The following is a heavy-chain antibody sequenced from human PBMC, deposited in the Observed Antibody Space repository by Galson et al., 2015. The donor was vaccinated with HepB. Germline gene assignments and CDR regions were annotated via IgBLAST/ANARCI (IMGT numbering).Heavy chain of an antibody. Sequence: ETLSLTCSVSGASMNTDYWTWIRQSPGQRLAWVGYVHHSGAANYNPSLKSRVTMSIDTSNNHFSLNLRSVTAADTAMYFCTRVFGQKCGGTTCFLGAFDIWGPGTRVIVSS. V-gene: IGHV4-59*12. D-gene: IGHD3/OR15-3a*01. CDR3: TRVFGQKCGGTTCFLGAFDI. CDR1: GASMNTDY. J-gene: IGHJ3*02. CDR2: VHHSGAA.